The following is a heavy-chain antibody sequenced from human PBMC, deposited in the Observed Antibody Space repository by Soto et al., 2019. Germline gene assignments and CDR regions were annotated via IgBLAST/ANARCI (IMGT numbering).Heavy chain of an antibody. CDR3: ARGDVVPAATYFDY. V-gene: IGHV4-31*03. CDR2: IYYSGST. Sequence: PSETLSLTCTVSGGSVSSGGYYWSWIRQHPGKGLEWIGYIYYSGSTYYNPSLKSRVTISVDTSKNQFSLKLSSVTAADTAVYYCARGDVVPAATYFDYWGQGTLVTVSS. J-gene: IGHJ4*02. D-gene: IGHD2-2*01. CDR1: GGSVSSGGYY.